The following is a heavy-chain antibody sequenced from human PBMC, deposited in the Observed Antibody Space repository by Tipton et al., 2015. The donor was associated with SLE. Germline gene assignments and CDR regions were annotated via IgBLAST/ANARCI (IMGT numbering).Heavy chain of an antibody. CDR1: GFSFSYYW. J-gene: IGHJ4*02. CDR3: ARDKGGSYLSDY. V-gene: IGHV3-7*01. CDR2: IKQDGSEK. Sequence: GSLRLSCAASGFSFSYYWMSWVRQAPGKGLEWVANIKQDGSEKYYVDSVKGRFTISRDSAKNLLYLQMNSLRAEDTAVYYCARDKGGSYLSDYWGQGTLVTVSS. D-gene: IGHD1-26*01.